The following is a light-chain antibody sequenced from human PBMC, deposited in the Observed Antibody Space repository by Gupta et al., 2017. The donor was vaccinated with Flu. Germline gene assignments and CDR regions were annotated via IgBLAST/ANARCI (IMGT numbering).Light chain of an antibody. CDR2: DVT. Sequence: SAPTQPRPVSGSPGPSVTISCTGTSNDVGGYNLVSWYEQPPGTAPNLILYDVTRRPAGVTARFSGSKSGYTASLIISGRQAAEEADSYCYSHSTSGTYVFGTGTTVTVL. CDR3: YSHSTSGTYV. J-gene: IGLJ1*01. CDR1: SNDVGGYNL. V-gene: IGLV2-11*01.